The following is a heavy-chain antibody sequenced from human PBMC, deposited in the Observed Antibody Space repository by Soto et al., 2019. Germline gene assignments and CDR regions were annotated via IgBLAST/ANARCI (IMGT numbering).Heavy chain of an antibody. CDR3: AKDFTPNYYDSSGHFDY. V-gene: IGHV3-23*01. D-gene: IGHD3-22*01. Sequence: GGSLRLSCAASGFTFSSYAMSWVRQAPGKGLEWVSAISGSGGSTYYADSVKGWFTISRDNSKNTLYLQMNSLRAEDTAVYYCAKDFTPNYYDSSGHFDYWGQGTLVPVSS. CDR1: GFTFSSYA. CDR2: ISGSGGST. J-gene: IGHJ4*02.